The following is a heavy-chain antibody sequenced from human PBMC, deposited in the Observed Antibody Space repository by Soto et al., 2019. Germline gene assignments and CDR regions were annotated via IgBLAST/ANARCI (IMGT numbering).Heavy chain of an antibody. CDR1: GFTFSSYA. CDR3: ASLYYYSSGSYYTDAFDI. V-gene: IGHV3-30-3*01. CDR2: ISYDGSNK. D-gene: IGHD3-10*01. J-gene: IGHJ3*02. Sequence: LRLSCAASGFTFSSYAMHWVRQAPGKGLEWVAVISYDGSNKYYADSVKGRFTISRDNSKNTLYLQMNSLRAEDTAVYYCASLYYYSSGSYYTDAFDIWGQGTMVTVSS.